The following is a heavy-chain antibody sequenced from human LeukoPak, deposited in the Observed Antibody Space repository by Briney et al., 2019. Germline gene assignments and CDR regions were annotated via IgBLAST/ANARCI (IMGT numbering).Heavy chain of an antibody. CDR3: ASATLRCSGGSCYEMDV. CDR2: ISAYNGNT. D-gene: IGHD2-15*01. V-gene: IGHV1-18*01. J-gene: IGHJ6*04. Sequence: ASVKVSCKASGYTFTSYGISWVRQAPGQGLEWMGWISAYNGNTNYAQKLQGRVTMTTDTSTSTAYMELRSLRSDDTAVYYCASATLRCSGGSCYEMDVGGKGTTVTVSS. CDR1: GYTFTSYG.